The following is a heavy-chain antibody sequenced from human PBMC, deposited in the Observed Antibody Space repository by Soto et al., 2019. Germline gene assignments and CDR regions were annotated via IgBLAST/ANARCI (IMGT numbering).Heavy chain of an antibody. V-gene: IGHV3-11*01. CDR1: GFNFSDFY. CDR3: ATLLGSGSPRAFRYFDL. D-gene: IGHD1-26*01. J-gene: IGHJ2*01. Sequence: QVQLVESGGGLVKPGGSLRLSCGASGFNFSDFYMSWIRQAPGKGLEWISYISSSSSTIYYADSVKGRFTISRDNAKNSVYLQMNSLRAEDTAVYYCATLLGSGSPRAFRYFDLWGRGTLITVSS. CDR2: ISSSSSTI.